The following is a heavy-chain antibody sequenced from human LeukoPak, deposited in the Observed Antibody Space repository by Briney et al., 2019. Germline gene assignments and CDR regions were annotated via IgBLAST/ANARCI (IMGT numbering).Heavy chain of an antibody. J-gene: IGHJ4*02. V-gene: IGHV4-38-2*02. Sequence: SETLSLTCTVSGYSFDSGYYWDWIRQPPGKGLEWIANIYYSGSTSYNPSLKSRVTVSIDTSKNKFSLKLYSVSAADTALYYCARLYCISTSCYTIDYWGQGTLVTVSS. CDR3: ARLYCISTSCYTIDY. D-gene: IGHD2-2*02. CDR1: GYSFDSGYY. CDR2: IYYSGST.